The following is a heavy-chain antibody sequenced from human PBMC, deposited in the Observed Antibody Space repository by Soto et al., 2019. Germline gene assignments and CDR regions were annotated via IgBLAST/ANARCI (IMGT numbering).Heavy chain of an antibody. CDR1: GFTFSSYA. CDR3: ARDLTRLLWFGELLVGYYGMDV. V-gene: IGHV3-30-3*01. CDR2: ISYDGSNK. D-gene: IGHD3-10*01. J-gene: IGHJ6*02. Sequence: GGSLRLSCAASGFTFSSYAMHWVRQAPGKGLEWVAVISYDGSNKYYADSVKGRFTISRDNSKNTLYLQMNSLRAEDTAVYYCARDLTRLLWFGELLVGYYGMDVWGQGTTVTVSS.